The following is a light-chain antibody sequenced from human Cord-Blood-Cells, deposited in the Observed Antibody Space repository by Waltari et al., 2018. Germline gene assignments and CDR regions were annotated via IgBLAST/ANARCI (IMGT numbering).Light chain of an antibody. V-gene: IGKV1-8*01. CDR3: QQYYSYPWT. CDR2: AAS. J-gene: IGKJ1*01. CDR1: KGISSY. Sequence: AIRMTQSPSSLSASTGDRVTITCRARKGISSYLAWYQQKPGKAPKLLIYAASTLKSGFPSRFSGSGSGTDFTLTISCLQSEDFATYYCQQYYSYPWTFGQGTKVEIK.